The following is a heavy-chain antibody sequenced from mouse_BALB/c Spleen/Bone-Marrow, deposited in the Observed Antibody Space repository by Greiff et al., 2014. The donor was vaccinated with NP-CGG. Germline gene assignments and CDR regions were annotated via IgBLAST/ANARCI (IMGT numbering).Heavy chain of an antibody. CDR1: GYTFSNYW. Sequence: VQLQESGAELMKSGASVKISCKATGYTFSNYWIEWVKQRPGHGLEWIGEILPGSGRTNYNEIFKGKATFTADTSSNTAYLQLSSLTSEDSAVYYCARGFITTVEGFAYWGQGTLVTVSA. CDR2: ILPGSGRT. D-gene: IGHD1-1*01. CDR3: ARGFITTVEGFAY. V-gene: IGHV1-9*01. J-gene: IGHJ3*01.